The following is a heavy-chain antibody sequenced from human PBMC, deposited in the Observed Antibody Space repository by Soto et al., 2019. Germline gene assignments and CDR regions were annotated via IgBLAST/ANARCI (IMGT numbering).Heavy chain of an antibody. D-gene: IGHD1-26*01. J-gene: IGHJ4*02. V-gene: IGHV1-46*01. CDR1: GNTFTRYY. Sequence: QVQLVQSGAEVKKPGASVRISCKASGNTFTRYYMHWLRQAPGQRLEWMGIINPSGSSASYAQKFQGRVTVTRDTSTSTVYMELSGLRSEDTAVYYCAWAETGSFCCSAYWGQGTLVTVSS. CDR3: AWAETGSFCCSAY. CDR2: INPSGSSA.